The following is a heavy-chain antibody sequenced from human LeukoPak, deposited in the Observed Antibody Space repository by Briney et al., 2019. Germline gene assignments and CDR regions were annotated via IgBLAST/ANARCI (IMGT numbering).Heavy chain of an antibody. CDR1: GGSVSGYY. CDR2: IHYSGRT. D-gene: IGHD6-13*01. J-gene: IGHJ3*02. Sequence: PSETLSLTCAVSGGSVSGYYWSWVRQLPGRRLEWIGYIHYSGRTNYNPSLKSRITLSLETSSNQISLELKSVTSADTALYYCVRDSGYSSSWYLIDDDFDIWGQGTMVIVSA. V-gene: IGHV4-59*02. CDR3: VRDSGYSSSWYLIDDDFDI.